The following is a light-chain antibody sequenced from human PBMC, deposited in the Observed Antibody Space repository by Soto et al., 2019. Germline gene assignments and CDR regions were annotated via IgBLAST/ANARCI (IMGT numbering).Light chain of an antibody. Sequence: DIQMTQSPSTLSGSVGDRVTSTCRASQTISSWLAWYQQKPGKAPKLLIYKASTLKSGVPSRLSGSGSGTEFTLTISSLQPDDFATYYCQHYNSYSEAFGQGTKVELK. CDR1: QTISSW. CDR2: KAS. CDR3: QHYNSYSEA. V-gene: IGKV1-5*03. J-gene: IGKJ1*01.